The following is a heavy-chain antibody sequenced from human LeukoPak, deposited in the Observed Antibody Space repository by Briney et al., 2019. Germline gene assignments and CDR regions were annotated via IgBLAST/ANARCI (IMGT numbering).Heavy chain of an antibody. D-gene: IGHD2-15*01. V-gene: IGHV4-39*07. Sequence: PSETLSLTCTVSGGSIISSHYFWGWIRQPPGKGLEWIGSIYYSGTTYYNPSLKSRATISLNTSKNQFSLKLSSVTAADTAVYYCGRDALVGYFSYYYMDVWGKGTTVTVSS. J-gene: IGHJ6*03. CDR2: IYYSGTT. CDR1: GGSIISSHYF. CDR3: GRDALVGYFSYYYMDV.